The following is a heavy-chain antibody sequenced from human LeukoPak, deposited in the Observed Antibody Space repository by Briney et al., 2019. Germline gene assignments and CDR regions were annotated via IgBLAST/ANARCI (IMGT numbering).Heavy chain of an antibody. V-gene: IGHV3-23*01. CDR1: GLSFGTYG. CDR3: AGRGSGSYFDY. CDR2: ISGSGGST. D-gene: IGHD3-10*01. J-gene: IGHJ4*02. Sequence: GGSLRLSCAASGLSFGTYGMSWVRQAPGKGLEWVSAISGSGGSTYYADSVKGRFTISRDNSKNTLYLQMNSLRAEDTAVYYCAGRGSGSYFDYWGQGTLVTVSS.